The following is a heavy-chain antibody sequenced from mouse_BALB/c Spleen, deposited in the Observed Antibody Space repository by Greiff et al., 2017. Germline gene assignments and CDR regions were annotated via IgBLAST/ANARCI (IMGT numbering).Heavy chain of an antibody. Sequence: EVKLVESGGGLVQPGGSLKLSCAASGFTFSSYTMSWVRQTPEKRLEWVAYISNGGGSTYYPDTVKGRFTISRDNAKNTLYLQMSSLKSEDTAMYYCARDQGLFAYWGQGTLVTVSA. CDR1: GFTFSSYT. V-gene: IGHV5-12-2*01. J-gene: IGHJ3*01. CDR3: ARDQGLFAY. CDR2: ISNGGGST.